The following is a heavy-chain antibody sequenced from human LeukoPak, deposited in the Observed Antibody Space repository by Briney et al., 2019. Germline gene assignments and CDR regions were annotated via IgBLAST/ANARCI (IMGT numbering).Heavy chain of an antibody. CDR2: IRSKANSYAT. CDR3: TREVGATTYVY. D-gene: IGHD1-26*01. J-gene: IGHJ4*02. Sequence: PGGSLRLSCAASGFIFSGSAMHWVRQASGKGLEWVGRIRSKANSYATAYAASVKGRFTISRDDSKNTAYLQMNSLKTEDTAVYYCTREVGATTYVYWGQGTLVTDSS. CDR1: GFIFSGSA. V-gene: IGHV3-73*01.